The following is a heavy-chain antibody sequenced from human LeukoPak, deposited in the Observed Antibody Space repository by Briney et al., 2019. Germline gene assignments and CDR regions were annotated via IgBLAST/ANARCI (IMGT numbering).Heavy chain of an antibody. CDR3: AKGFSSMAFDI. CDR2: ISYDGSNK. J-gene: IGHJ3*02. Sequence: GGSLRLSCAASGFTFSSYGMHWVRQAPGKGLEWVAVISYDGSNKYYADSVKGRFTISRDNSKNTLYLQMNSLRAEDTAVYCCAKGFSSMAFDIWGQGTMVTVSS. D-gene: IGHD6-13*01. CDR1: GFTFSSYG. V-gene: IGHV3-30*18.